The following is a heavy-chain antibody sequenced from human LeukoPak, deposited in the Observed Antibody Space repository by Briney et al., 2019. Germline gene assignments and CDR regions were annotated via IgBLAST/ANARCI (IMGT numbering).Heavy chain of an antibody. CDR2: INPSGGST. Sequence: ASVKVSCKASGYTFSSYGISWVRQAPGQGLEWMGIINPSGGSTSYAQKFQGRVTMTRDTSTSTVYMELSSLRSEDTAVYYCARGRRYSENTNDAFDIWGQGTMVTVSS. V-gene: IGHV1-46*01. J-gene: IGHJ3*02. CDR1: GYTFSSYG. CDR3: ARGRRYSENTNDAFDI. D-gene: IGHD6-13*01.